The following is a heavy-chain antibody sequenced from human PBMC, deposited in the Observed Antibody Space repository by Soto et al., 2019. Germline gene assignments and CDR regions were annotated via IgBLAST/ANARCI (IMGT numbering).Heavy chain of an antibody. Sequence: PGGTLTLSCIVSTSYFKDNTMSWVRQPQGKGLEWVSALTEAGGSTYYAASVKRPLTICSDISRNTAYLQMDRLRVADTAVYYCAKIKGAITFLHFDSWGQGTQVTVSS. CDR3: AKIKGAITFLHFDS. CDR1: TSYFKDNT. V-gene: IGHV3-23*01. J-gene: IGHJ4*02. D-gene: IGHD3-16*01. CDR2: LTEAGGST.